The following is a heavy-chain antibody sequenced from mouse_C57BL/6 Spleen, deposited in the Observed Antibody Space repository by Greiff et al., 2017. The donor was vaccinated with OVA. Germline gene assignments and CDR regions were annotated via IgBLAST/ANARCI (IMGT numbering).Heavy chain of an antibody. Sequence: ESGPGLVKPSQSLSLTCSVTGYSITSGYYWNWIRQFPGNKLEWMGYISYDGSNNYNPSLKNRISITRDTSKNQFFLKLNSVTTEDTATYYCARIITPEGYFDVWGTGTTVTVSS. CDR1: GYSITSGYY. J-gene: IGHJ1*03. V-gene: IGHV3-6*01. CDR3: ARIITPEGYFDV. D-gene: IGHD1-1*01. CDR2: ISYDGSN.